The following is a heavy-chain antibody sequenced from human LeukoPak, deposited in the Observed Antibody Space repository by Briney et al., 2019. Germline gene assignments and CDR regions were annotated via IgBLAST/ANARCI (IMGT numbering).Heavy chain of an antibody. Sequence: GASVKVSCKASGYTFTGYYMHWVRQAPGQGLEWMGWINPNSGGTNYAQKFQGRVTMTRDTSISTAYMELSRLRSDDTAVYYCARDSAEQLADGFDIWGQGTMVTVSS. D-gene: IGHD6-13*01. CDR1: GYTFTGYY. CDR2: INPNSGGT. J-gene: IGHJ3*02. CDR3: ARDSAEQLADGFDI. V-gene: IGHV1-2*02.